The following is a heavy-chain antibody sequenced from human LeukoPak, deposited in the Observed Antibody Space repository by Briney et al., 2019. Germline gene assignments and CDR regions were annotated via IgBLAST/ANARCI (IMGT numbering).Heavy chain of an antibody. J-gene: IGHJ5*02. CDR3: ARNRGGDYGDYRSDWFDP. CDR2: IYHRGYT. CDR1: GGSIYSNDW. Sequence: SGTLSLTCGVSGGSIYSNDWWSWVRQSPGKGLEWIGEIYHRGYTNYNPSLKTRVTISVDMSENHFSLELTSVTAADTALYYCARNRGGDYGDYRSDWFDPWGQGTLVTVSS. V-gene: IGHV4-4*02. D-gene: IGHD4-17*01.